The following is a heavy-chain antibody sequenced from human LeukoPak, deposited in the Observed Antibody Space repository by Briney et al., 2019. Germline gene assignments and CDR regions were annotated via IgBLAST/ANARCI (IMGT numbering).Heavy chain of an antibody. D-gene: IGHD3-10*01. Sequence: SETLSLTCSVSGGSISSYYWSWIRQPPGKGLEWIGYIYYSGSTNYNPSLKSRVIISVGTSKNQFSLKLSSVTAADTAVYYCARGGITMVRGVISLLDVWGKGTTVTISS. CDR1: GGSISSYY. CDR2: IYYSGST. CDR3: ARGGITMVRGVISLLDV. J-gene: IGHJ6*04. V-gene: IGHV4-59*01.